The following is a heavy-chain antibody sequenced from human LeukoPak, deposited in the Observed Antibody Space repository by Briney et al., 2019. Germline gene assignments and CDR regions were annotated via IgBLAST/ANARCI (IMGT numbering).Heavy chain of an antibody. CDR1: GFTFSSYG. CDR3: AKHPGTLDYFDY. J-gene: IGHJ4*02. D-gene: IGHD6-13*01. V-gene: IGHV3-30*18. Sequence: GRSQRLSCAASGFTFSSYGMHWVRQAPGKGLEWVAVISYDGSNKYYTDSVKGRFTISRDNSKNTLYLQMNSLRAEDTAVYYCAKHPGTLDYFDYWGQGTLAIVSS. CDR2: ISYDGSNK.